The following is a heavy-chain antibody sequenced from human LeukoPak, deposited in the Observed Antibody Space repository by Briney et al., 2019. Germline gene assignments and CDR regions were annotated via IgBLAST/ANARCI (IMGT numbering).Heavy chain of an antibody. CDR1: GGSISSGSYY. CDR2: IYTSGST. J-gene: IGHJ3*02. V-gene: IGHV4-61*02. CDR3: ARGRDYYDSSGYYLPYHDAFDI. Sequence: SETLSLICTVSGGSISSGSYYWSWIRQPAGKGLEWIGRIYTSGSTNYNPSLKSRVTISVDTSKNQFSLKLSSVTAADTAVYYCARGRDYYDSSGYYLPYHDAFDIWGQGTMVTVSS. D-gene: IGHD3-22*01.